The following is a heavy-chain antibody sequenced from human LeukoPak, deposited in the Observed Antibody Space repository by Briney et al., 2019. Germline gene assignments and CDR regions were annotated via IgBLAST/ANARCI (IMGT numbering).Heavy chain of an antibody. D-gene: IGHD5-18*01. Sequence: GGXXXXXYXXWIRQPPGKGLEXIGEINHSGSTNYNPSLKSRVTISVDTXXXQFSLKLSYVTAADTAVYYCAXXXXXYSYGPFDYWGQGTLVTVSS. V-gene: IGHV4-34*01. CDR1: GGXXXXXY. CDR2: INHSGST. J-gene: IGHJ4*02. CDR3: AXXXXXYSYGPFDY.